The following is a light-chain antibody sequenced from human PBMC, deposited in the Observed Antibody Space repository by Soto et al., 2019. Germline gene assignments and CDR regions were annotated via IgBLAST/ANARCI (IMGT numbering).Light chain of an antibody. CDR2: EGS. CDR3: CSYAGSSTLYV. J-gene: IGLJ1*01. CDR1: SSDVGSYNL. V-gene: IGLV2-23*03. Sequence: QSVLTQPASVSGSPGQSITISCTGTSSDVGSYNLVSWYQQHPGKAPKLMIYEGSKRPSGVSNRFSGSKSGNTASLTISGLQAEDEADYYCCSYAGSSTLYVFGTGTEVTVL.